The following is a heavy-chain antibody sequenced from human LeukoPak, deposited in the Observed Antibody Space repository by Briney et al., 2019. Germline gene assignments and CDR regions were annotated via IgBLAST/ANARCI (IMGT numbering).Heavy chain of an antibody. CDR3: ARGVFSGYSRFDY. CDR1: GYTFTSYA. D-gene: IGHD5-18*01. Sequence: ASVKVSCKASGYTFTSYAMHWVRQAPGQRLEWMGWINAGNGNTKYSQKFQGRVTITRDTSASTAYMELSSLRSEDTAVYYCARGVFSGYSRFDYWGQGTLVTVSS. J-gene: IGHJ4*02. CDR2: INAGNGNT. V-gene: IGHV1-3*01.